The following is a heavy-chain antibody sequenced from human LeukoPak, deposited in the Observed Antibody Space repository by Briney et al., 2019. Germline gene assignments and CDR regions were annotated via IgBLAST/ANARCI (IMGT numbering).Heavy chain of an antibody. D-gene: IGHD6-6*01. Sequence: GGSLRLSCAASGFTFSGYAMHWVRQAPGKGLEWVAVISYDGSNKYYADSVKGRFTISRDNSKNTLYLQMNSLRAEDTAVYYCARGSYIAARLNYYYGMDVWGQGTTVTVSS. CDR3: ARGSYIAARLNYYYGMDV. CDR2: ISYDGSNK. V-gene: IGHV3-30-3*01. J-gene: IGHJ6*02. CDR1: GFTFSGYA.